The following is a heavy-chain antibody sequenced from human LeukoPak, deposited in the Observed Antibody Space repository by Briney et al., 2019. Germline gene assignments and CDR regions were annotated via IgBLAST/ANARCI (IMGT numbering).Heavy chain of an antibody. J-gene: IGHJ4*02. CDR2: VNESGGT. CDR1: IDSFSNYH. V-gene: IGHV4-34*01. Sequence: SETLSLTCAVYIDSFSNYHWNWIRQTPAKGMEWIGEVNESGGTNISPSLRSRVTISVDTSKNQFSLKLSSVTAADTAVYYCARDSGHYYDSSGSDYWGQGTLVTVSS. D-gene: IGHD3-22*01. CDR3: ARDSGHYYDSSGSDY.